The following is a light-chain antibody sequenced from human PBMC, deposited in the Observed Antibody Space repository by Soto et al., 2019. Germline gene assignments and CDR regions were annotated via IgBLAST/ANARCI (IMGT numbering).Light chain of an antibody. V-gene: IGLV2-14*03. Sequence: QSVLTQPASVSGSPGQSITSSCSGTSSDTGSYDHVAWYQQFPGKSPKLIIYAVSDRPSGVSDRFSGSKSGISASLTISGLQTEDEADYYCISYTDRQSYLFGTGTKVTVL. J-gene: IGLJ1*01. CDR3: ISYTDRQSYL. CDR2: AVS. CDR1: SSDTGSYDH.